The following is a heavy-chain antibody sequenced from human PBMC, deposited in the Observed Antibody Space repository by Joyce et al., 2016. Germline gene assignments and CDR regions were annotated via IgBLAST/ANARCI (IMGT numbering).Heavy chain of an antibody. J-gene: IGHJ4*02. CDR1: GFTFTNYA. Sequence: EVRLLESGGGLVQPGGSLRVSCAASGFTFTNYALTWVRQGPGKGLEWVSAISGPGGSTYLGDSVKGRFTISRDNSKSTLYLQMNGLRAEDTAVYYCAKGPRGSGWGGHLDQWGQGTLVTVSS. CDR3: AKGPRGSGWGGHLDQ. V-gene: IGHV3-23*01. CDR2: ISGPGGST. D-gene: IGHD6-19*01.